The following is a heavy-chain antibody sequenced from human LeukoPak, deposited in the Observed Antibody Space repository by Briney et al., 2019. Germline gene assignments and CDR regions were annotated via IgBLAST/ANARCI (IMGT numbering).Heavy chain of an antibody. J-gene: IGHJ5*02. CDR3: ARDNSVRDEAWWFNP. CDR2: ISPSGGAT. Sequence: ASVKVSCKAFGYTFTSNYMHWVRQAPGQGPEWMGVISPSGGATTYAQRFQGRVTLTRDMSTSTDYLELSSLRSEDTAVYYCARDNSVRDEAWWFNPWGQGTLVTVSS. CDR1: GYTFTSNY. D-gene: IGHD5-24*01. V-gene: IGHV1-46*01.